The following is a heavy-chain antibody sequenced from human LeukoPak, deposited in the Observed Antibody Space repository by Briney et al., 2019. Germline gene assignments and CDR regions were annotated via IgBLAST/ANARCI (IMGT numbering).Heavy chain of an antibody. CDR3: ARQTRRWGPKEDAFDI. D-gene: IGHD1-26*01. CDR1: GYSFTSYW. V-gene: IGHV5-51*01. CDR2: IYPRDSDT. J-gene: IGHJ3*02. Sequence: GESLKISCKGSGYSFTSYWIGWVRQIPGKGLEWMGIIYPRDSDTRNSPSFQGQVPISADKSVSTAYLRWSSLKASDTAMYYCARQTRRWGPKEDAFDIWGQGTMVTVSS.